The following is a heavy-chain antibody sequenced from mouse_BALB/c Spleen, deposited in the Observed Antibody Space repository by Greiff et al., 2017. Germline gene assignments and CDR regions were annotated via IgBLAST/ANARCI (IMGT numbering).Heavy chain of an antibody. V-gene: IGHV5-6-5*01. J-gene: IGHJ3*01. CDR1: GFTFSSYA. D-gene: IGHD2-4*01. CDR2: ISSGGST. Sequence: EGKLMESGGGLVKPGGSLKLSCAASGFTFSSYAMSWVRQTPEKRLEWVASISSGGSTYYPDSVKGRFTISRDNARNILYLQMSSLRSEDTAMYYCAREGDYDWFAYWGQGTLVTVSA. CDR3: AREGDYDWFAY.